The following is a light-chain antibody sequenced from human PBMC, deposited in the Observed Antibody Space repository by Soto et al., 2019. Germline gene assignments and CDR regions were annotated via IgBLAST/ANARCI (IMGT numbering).Light chain of an antibody. CDR2: VNS. Sequence: QPVLTQPPSVSGAPGQRVTISCTGSSSNIGAGYDVHWYQQLPGTAPKLLIFVNSNRPSGVPDRFSGSKSGTSASLAITGLQAEDEADYYCQSYDRSLDRVFGGGTKLTVL. V-gene: IGLV1-40*01. CDR3: QSYDRSLDRV. CDR1: SSNIGAGYD. J-gene: IGLJ3*02.